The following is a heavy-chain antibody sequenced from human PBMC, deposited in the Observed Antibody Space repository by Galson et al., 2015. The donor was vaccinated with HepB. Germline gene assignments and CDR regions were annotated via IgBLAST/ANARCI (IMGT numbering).Heavy chain of an antibody. J-gene: IGHJ4*02. CDR3: ARTFLLAAAPRQLEY. Sequence: PALVKPTQTLTLTCTFSGFSLSTSGMCVSWIRQPPGKALEWLARIDWDDDKYYSTSLKTRLTISKDTSKNQVVLTMTNMDPVDTATYYCARTFLLAAAPRQLEYWGQGTLVTVSS. CDR2: IDWDDDK. D-gene: IGHD6-13*01. V-gene: IGHV2-70*11. CDR1: GFSLSTSGMC.